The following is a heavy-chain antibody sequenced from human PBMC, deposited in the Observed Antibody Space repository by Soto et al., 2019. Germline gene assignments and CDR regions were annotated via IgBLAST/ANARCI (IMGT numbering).Heavy chain of an antibody. Sequence: ASVKVSCKASGYTFTNYGVHRVRQAPGQRLEWMAWINPGNGNTKYSQKFQGRVTMTTDTSTSTVHMEVRSLRSDDTAVYYCAREGVAPYYYYGMDVWGQGTPVTVSS. D-gene: IGHD5-12*01. V-gene: IGHV1-3*01. CDR2: INPGNGNT. CDR3: AREGVAPYYYYGMDV. CDR1: GYTFTNYG. J-gene: IGHJ6*02.